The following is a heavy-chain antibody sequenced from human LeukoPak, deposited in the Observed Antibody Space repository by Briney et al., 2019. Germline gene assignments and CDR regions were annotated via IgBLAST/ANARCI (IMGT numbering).Heavy chain of an antibody. V-gene: IGHV3-43*01. CDR1: GFTFAEYS. CDR2: ISWNGARI. J-gene: IGHJ4*02. CDR3: VKDLVAASENVRGWYPMDY. Sequence: GGSLRLSCAAYGFTFAEYSMRWVRHDAGKGMGWVSLISWNGARIQYGDSVKGRFTISRDNSKNSLYLQMNSLRTEDTALYYCVKDLVAASENVRGWYPMDYCGQGTLVTVSS. D-gene: IGHD6-19*01.